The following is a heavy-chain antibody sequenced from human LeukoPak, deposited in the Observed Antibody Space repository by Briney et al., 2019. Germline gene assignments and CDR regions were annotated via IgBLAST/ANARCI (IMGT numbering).Heavy chain of an antibody. V-gene: IGHV1-8*02. Sequence: ASVKVSCKASGGTFSSYAISWVRQAPGQGLEWMGWMNPNSGNTGYAQKFQGRVTMTRNTSISTAYMELSSLRSEDTAVYYCARVGRGTGSSWVYWGQGTLVTVSS. CDR3: ARVGRGTGSSWVY. D-gene: IGHD6-13*01. CDR2: MNPNSGNT. J-gene: IGHJ4*02. CDR1: GGTFSSYA.